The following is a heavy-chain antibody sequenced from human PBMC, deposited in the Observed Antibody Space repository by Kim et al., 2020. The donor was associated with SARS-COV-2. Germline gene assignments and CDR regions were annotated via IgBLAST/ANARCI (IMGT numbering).Heavy chain of an antibody. CDR1: GGSISSSGYY. J-gene: IGHJ6*02. CDR2: IYYTGST. D-gene: IGHD3-16*01. CDR3: ARDRLGQQPGYYYNYGMDV. Sequence: SETLSPTCTVSGGSISSSGYYWGWVRQPPGKGLEWIGNIYYTGSTLYSTSLQSRVTISVDTSKDRFSLKLRSVTAADTAIYYCARDRLGQQPGYYYNYGMDVWGQGTTVTVSS. V-gene: IGHV4-39*07.